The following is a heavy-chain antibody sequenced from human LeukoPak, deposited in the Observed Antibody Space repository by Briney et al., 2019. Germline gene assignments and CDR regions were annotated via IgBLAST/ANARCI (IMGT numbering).Heavy chain of an antibody. CDR3: VREGAYSTSSPAGY. CDR2: INQDGSEK. D-gene: IGHD6-6*01. Sequence: PGGSLTLTCAASGFTFSSYWMSWVRQAPGKRLEWVASINQDGSEKYYVDSVKGRFIISRDNARNSLFLQMNILTAEDTAIYYCVREGAYSTSSPAGYWGQGTLVSVSS. J-gene: IGHJ4*02. V-gene: IGHV3-7*01. CDR1: GFTFSSYW.